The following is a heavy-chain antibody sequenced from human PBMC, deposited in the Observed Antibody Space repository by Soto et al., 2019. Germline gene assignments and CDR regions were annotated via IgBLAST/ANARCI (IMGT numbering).Heavy chain of an antibody. J-gene: IGHJ4*02. V-gene: IGHV1-69*01. Sequence: QVQLVQSGAEVKKPGSSVKVSCKASGGTFSSYAISWVRQAPGQGLEWMGGIIPIFGTANYAQKFQGRVTITGDESTSTAYMELSSLRSEDTAVYYCARLVVAAAATTDPYYFDYWGQGTLVTVSS. CDR1: GGTFSSYA. D-gene: IGHD6-13*01. CDR2: IIPIFGTA. CDR3: ARLVVAAAATTDPYYFDY.